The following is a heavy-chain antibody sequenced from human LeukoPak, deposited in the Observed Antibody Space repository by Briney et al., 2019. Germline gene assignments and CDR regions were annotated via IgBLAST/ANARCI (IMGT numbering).Heavy chain of an antibody. CDR3: AREKGPYGDEAWFDP. J-gene: IGHJ5*02. V-gene: IGHV1-18*04. D-gene: IGHD4-17*01. Sequence: ASVKVSCKASGYTFTGYYMHWVRQAPGQGLEWMGWISAYNGNTKYAQNLQGRVTMATDTSTSTAYMELRSLRSDDTAVYYCAREKGPYGDEAWFDPWGQGTLVTVSS. CDR2: ISAYNGNT. CDR1: GYTFTGYY.